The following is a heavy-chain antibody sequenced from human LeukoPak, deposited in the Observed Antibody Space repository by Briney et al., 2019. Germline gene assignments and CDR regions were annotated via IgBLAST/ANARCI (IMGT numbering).Heavy chain of an antibody. CDR3: ATGYSGYDFLDYYYYMDV. CDR2: IYSGGST. V-gene: IGHV3-53*01. Sequence: SGGSLRLSCAASGFTVSSNYMSWVRQAPGKGVEWVSVIYSGGSTYHADSVKGRFTISRDNSKNTLYLQMNSLRAEDTAVYYCATGYSGYDFLDYYYYMDVWGKGTTVTVSS. D-gene: IGHD5-12*01. J-gene: IGHJ6*03. CDR1: GFTVSSNY.